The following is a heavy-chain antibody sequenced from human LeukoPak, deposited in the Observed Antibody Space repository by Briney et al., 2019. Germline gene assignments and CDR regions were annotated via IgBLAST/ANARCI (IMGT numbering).Heavy chain of an antibody. J-gene: IGHJ4*02. D-gene: IGHD2-21*02. CDR1: GGSINSDY. Sequence: SETLSLTCTVSGGSINSDYWSWIRQPPGKGLEWIGYIHYSGPTNYNPSLESRVTISVDTSKNQFSLKLSSVTAADTALYYCATLRGANTAVFDSWGQGALVTVSS. CDR2: IHYSGPT. CDR3: ATLRGANTAVFDS. V-gene: IGHV4-59*08.